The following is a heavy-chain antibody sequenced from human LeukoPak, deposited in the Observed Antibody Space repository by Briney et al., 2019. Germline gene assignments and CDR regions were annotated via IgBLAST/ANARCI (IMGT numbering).Heavy chain of an antibody. J-gene: IGHJ6*02. V-gene: IGHV4-59*01. D-gene: IGHD3/OR15-3a*01. CDR1: GGSISGNY. CDR2: IHYTGKA. Sequence: SETLSLTCTVSGGSISGNYWTWTRQPPRKGLEWIGQIHYTGKADYNPSLRSRITISVDTSKNQMFLKVSSVTAADTAVYYCARFGPYYDMDVWGQGTTVTVSS. CDR3: ARFGPYYDMDV.